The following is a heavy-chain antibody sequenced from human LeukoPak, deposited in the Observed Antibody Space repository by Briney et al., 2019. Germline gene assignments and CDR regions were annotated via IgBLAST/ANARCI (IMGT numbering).Heavy chain of an antibody. CDR3: ARWVAATHPFDY. CDR1: GGSISSYY. Sequence: SETLSLTCTVSGGSISSYYWSWIRQPPGKGLEWIGYIYYSGSTNYNPSLKSRVTISVDTSKNQFSLKLSSVTAADTAVYYCARWVAATHPFDYWGQGTLLTVSS. CDR2: IYYSGST. V-gene: IGHV4-59*01. J-gene: IGHJ4*02. D-gene: IGHD2-15*01.